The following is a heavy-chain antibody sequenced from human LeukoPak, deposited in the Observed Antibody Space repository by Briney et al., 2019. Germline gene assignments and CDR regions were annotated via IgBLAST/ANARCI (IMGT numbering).Heavy chain of an antibody. V-gene: IGHV3-7*01. CDR3: VRDKM. D-gene: IGHD5-24*01. J-gene: IGHJ4*02. Sequence: GGSLRLSCAASGFIFSNYWMSWVRQAPGKGLEWVANIKQDVSEKYYVGSVKGRFTISRENSKNSLYLQMNSLTAEDTAVYYCVRDKMWGQGTLVTVSS. CDR2: IKQDVSEK. CDR1: GFIFSNYW.